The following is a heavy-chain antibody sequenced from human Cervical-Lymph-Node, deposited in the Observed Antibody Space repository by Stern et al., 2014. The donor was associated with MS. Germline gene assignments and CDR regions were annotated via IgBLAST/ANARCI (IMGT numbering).Heavy chain of an antibody. D-gene: IGHD2-2*02. J-gene: IGHJ6*02. Sequence: QVQLVESGAEVKKPGSSVKISCKASGGTFSVYAINWLRQAPGQGLEWMGGIIPVVGTATYAQKFQGRVTITADESTRTTAMQLSSLRSNDTAVYYCARDGRHSYTYALDVWGQGTTVTVSS. CDR3: ARDGRHSYTYALDV. V-gene: IGHV1-69*01. CDR1: GGTFSVYA. CDR2: IIPVVGTA.